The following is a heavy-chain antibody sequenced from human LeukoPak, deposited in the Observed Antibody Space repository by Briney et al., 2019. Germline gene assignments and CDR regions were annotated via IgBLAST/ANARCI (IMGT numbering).Heavy chain of an antibody. CDR3: ARGWADIAAAECFDY. D-gene: IGHD6-13*01. CDR2: MNPNSGNT. Sequence: ASVKVSCKASGGTFSSYAISWVRQAPGQGLEWMGWMNPNSGNTGYAQKFQGRVTMTRNTSISTAYMELSSLRSEDTAVYYCARGWADIAAAECFDYWGQGTLVTVSS. J-gene: IGHJ4*02. CDR1: GGTFSSYA. V-gene: IGHV1-8*02.